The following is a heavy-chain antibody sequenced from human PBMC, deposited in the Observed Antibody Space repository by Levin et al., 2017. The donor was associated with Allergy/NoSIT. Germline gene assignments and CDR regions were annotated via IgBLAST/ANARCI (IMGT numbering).Heavy chain of an antibody. D-gene: IGHD3-10*01. CDR1: GFTFSSYS. J-gene: IGHJ4*02. V-gene: IGHV3-21*01. CDR3: ARDVSNYYGSGRSAYFDY. CDR2: ISSSSSYI. Sequence: GGSLRLSCAASGFTFSSYSMNCVRQAPGKGLEWVSSISSSSSYIYYADSVKGRFTISRDNAKNSLYLKMNSLRAEDTAVYYCARDVSNYYGSGRSAYFDYWGQGTLVTVSS.